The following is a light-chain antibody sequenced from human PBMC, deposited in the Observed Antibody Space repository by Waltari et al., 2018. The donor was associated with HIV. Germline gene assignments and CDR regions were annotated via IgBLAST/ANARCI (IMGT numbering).Light chain of an antibody. J-gene: IGLJ3*02. CDR2: SNN. Sequence: QSVLTQPPSASGAPGQRVTISCSGSSPNIGSNPVNWYQQLPGTAPKLLIYSNNQGPAGVPVRLSGSRSGTSASLGISELQSEDEADYYCATWDDRLNAWVFGGGTKLTVL. CDR1: SPNIGSNP. V-gene: IGLV1-44*01. CDR3: ATWDDRLNAWV.